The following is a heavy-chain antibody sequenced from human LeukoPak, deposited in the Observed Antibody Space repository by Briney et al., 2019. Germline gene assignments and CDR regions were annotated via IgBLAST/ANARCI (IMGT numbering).Heavy chain of an antibody. CDR1: GFTFSSYS. Sequence: GGSLRLSCAASGFTFSSYSMTWVRQAPGKGLEWVSSITGSSTYIDYADSVKGRFTISRDNAKNSLYLQMNSLRAEHTAVYYCARDLNFWSSYSTRGFDYWGQGTLVTVSS. V-gene: IGHV3-21*01. D-gene: IGHD3-3*01. J-gene: IGHJ4*02. CDR2: ITGSSTYI. CDR3: ARDLNFWSSYSTRGFDY.